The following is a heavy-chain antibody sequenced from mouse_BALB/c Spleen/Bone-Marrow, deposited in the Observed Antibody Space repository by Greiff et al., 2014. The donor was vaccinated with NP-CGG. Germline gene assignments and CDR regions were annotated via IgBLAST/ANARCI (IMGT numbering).Heavy chain of an antibody. CDR2: ISTYYGDA. D-gene: IGHD2-4*01. V-gene: IGHV1S137*01. Sequence: QVQLQQPGAELVRPGVSVKISCKGSGYTFTDYAMHWVKQSHAKSLEWIGVISTYYGDASYNQKFKGKATMTVDKSSSTAYMELARLTSEDSAIYYCARGDDYDGPDYWGQGTTLTVSS. CDR3: ARGDDYDGPDY. CDR1: GYTFTDYA. J-gene: IGHJ2*01.